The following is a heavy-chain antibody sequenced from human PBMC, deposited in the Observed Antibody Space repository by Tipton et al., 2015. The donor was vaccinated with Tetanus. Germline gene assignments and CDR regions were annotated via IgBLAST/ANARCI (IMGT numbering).Heavy chain of an antibody. J-gene: IGHJ4*02. D-gene: IGHD3-10*01. CDR3: ARHNPSGLWFGELDSSFDY. V-gene: IGHV4-31*03. CDR2: IHHTGST. Sequence: TLSLTCTVSGDSISSGGPYWSWIRQFPGKGLEWMGYIHHTGSTYYNPSLKTRITLSVDTSKNQFSLKLTSVTAGDTAVYFCARHNPSGLWFGELDSSFDYWGQGTLVTVSS. CDR1: GDSISSGGPY.